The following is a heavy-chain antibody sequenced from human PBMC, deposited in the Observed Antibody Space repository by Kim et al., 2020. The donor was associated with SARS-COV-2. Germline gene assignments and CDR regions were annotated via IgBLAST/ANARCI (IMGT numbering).Heavy chain of an antibody. CDR2: IYYSGST. D-gene: IGHD1-7*01. V-gene: IGHV4-59*01. J-gene: IGHJ6*02. Sequence: SETLSLTCTVSGGSISSYYWSWIRQPPGKGLEWIGYIYYSGSTNYNPSLKSRVTISVDTSKNQFSLKLSSVTAADTAVYYCARGELRGYYYYGMDVWGQGTTVTVSS. CDR1: GGSISSYY. CDR3: ARGELRGYYYYGMDV.